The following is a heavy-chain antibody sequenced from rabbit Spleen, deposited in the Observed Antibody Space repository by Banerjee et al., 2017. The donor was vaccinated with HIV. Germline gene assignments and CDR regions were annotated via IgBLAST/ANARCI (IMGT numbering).Heavy chain of an antibody. CDR1: GLDFSSSYW. V-gene: IGHV1S45*01. Sequence: QERLVESGGGLVQPGASLTLTCKASGLDFSSSYWICWVRQAPGKGLEWIACIDVVKSGSTYYASWAKGRFTISRTSSTTVTLQMTSLTAADTATYFCARDSAGREDFNLWGPGTLVTVS. J-gene: IGHJ4*01. CDR3: ARDSAGREDFNL. D-gene: IGHD4-2*01. CDR2: IDVVKSGST.